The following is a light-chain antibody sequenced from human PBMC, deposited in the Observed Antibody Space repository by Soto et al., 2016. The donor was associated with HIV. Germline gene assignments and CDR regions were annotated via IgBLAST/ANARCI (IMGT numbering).Light chain of an antibody. V-gene: IGKV1-33*01. CDR3: QQYDSVPYT. CDR2: DAS. J-gene: IGKJ2*01. CDR1: QDISNY. Sequence: DIQMTQSPSSLSASVGDRVSITCQASQDISNYLNWYQQKVGKAPKLLIYDASNLEPGVPSKFSGSGYGTDFTLTISSLEPEDIATYYCQQYDSVPYTFGQGTKAEDQ.